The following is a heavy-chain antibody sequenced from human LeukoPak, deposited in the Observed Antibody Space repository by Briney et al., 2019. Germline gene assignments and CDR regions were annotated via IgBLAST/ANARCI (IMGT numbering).Heavy chain of an antibody. J-gene: IGHJ4*02. Sequence: SQTLSLTCTVSGGSISSGSYYWSWIRQPAGKGLEWIGRIYTSGSTNYNPSLKSRVTISVDTSKNQFSLKLSSVTAADTAVYYCARDEGSGWDYWGQGTLVTVSS. D-gene: IGHD6-19*01. CDR3: ARDEGSGWDY. CDR2: IYTSGST. CDR1: GGSISSGSYY. V-gene: IGHV4-61*02.